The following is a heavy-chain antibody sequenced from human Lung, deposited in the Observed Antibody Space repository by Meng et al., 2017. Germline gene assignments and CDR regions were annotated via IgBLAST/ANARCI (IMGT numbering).Heavy chain of an antibody. D-gene: IGHD3-10*01. Sequence: QVQLVQSGSEVKKPGASVKVSCKASGYTFTSYGMNWVRQAPGQGLEWMGWINANTGNPTYAQRFTGRVVFSSDTSASTAYMQISSLKSDDTAVYYCASERFFGGFGWFDLWGRGTLVTVSS. CDR3: ASERFFGGFGWFDL. CDR2: INANTGNP. CDR1: GYTFTSYG. J-gene: IGHJ2*01. V-gene: IGHV7-4-1*02.